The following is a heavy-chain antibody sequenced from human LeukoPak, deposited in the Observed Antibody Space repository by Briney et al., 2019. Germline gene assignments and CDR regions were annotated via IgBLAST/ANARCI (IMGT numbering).Heavy chain of an antibody. V-gene: IGHV4-59*12. CDR1: GGSISSYY. CDR2: IYYSGST. CDR3: ARSEGISGSSFDY. J-gene: IGHJ4*02. D-gene: IGHD1-26*01. Sequence: PSETLSLTCTVSGGSISSYYWSWIRQPPGKGLEWIGYIYYSGSTNYNPSLKSRVTISVDTSKNQFSLKLSSVTAADTAVYYCARSEGISGSSFDYWGQGTLVTVSS.